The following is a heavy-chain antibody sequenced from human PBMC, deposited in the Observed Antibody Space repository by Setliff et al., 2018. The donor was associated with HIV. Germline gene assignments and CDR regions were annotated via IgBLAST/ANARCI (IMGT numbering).Heavy chain of an antibody. V-gene: IGHV4-4*02. J-gene: IGHJ4*02. Sequence: SETLSLTCAVSGGSVTRSNWWSWVRQPPGKGLEWIGEMYHTGSTYYNPPLKSRVTISVDTSKNQFSLKLSSVTAADTAVYYCAISYYYGSGIPGYYFDYWGQGTLVTVSS. CDR1: GGSVTRSNW. CDR3: AISYYYGSGIPGYYFDY. CDR2: MYHTGST. D-gene: IGHD3-10*01.